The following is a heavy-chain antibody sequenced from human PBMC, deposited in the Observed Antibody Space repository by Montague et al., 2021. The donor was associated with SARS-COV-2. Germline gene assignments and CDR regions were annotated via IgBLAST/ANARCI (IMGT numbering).Heavy chain of an antibody. Sequence: SETLSLTCTVSGGPISSSGYYWGWIRPPPGKGLECIGSIYYSGSTYYNPSLKSPVTISVYTSKNQFSLKLSSVTAADTAVYYCARFPTSYYYDSKSSPATPEGFDIWGQGTRVTVSS. D-gene: IGHD3-22*01. J-gene: IGHJ3*02. CDR2: IYYSGST. V-gene: IGHV4-39*01. CDR1: GGPISSSGYY. CDR3: ARFPTSYYYDSKSSPATPEGFDI.